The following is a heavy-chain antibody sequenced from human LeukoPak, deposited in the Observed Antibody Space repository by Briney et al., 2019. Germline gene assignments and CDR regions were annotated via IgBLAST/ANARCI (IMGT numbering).Heavy chain of an antibody. CDR3: AKLRSWYGESYFDY. J-gene: IGHJ4*02. Sequence: GGSLRLSCAASGFTFSSYAMSWVRQAPGKGLEWVSAISGSGGSTYYADSVRGRFTISRDNSKNTLYLQMNSLRAEDTAVYYCAKLRSWYGESYFDYWGQGTLATVSS. D-gene: IGHD6-13*01. CDR2: ISGSGGST. V-gene: IGHV3-23*01. CDR1: GFTFSSYA.